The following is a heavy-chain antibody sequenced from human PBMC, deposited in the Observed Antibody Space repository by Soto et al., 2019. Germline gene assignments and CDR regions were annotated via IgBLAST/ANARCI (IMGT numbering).Heavy chain of an antibody. V-gene: IGHV3-15*01. CDR2: IKSKTDSETT. Sequence: GSLRLSCAASGFTFMNAWMTGVRQAPGKGLEWVGRIKSKTDSETTDYAAPVKGRFTISRDDSKDTLYLQMNSLKTEDTAVYYCTTDRMAARQYYYYGMDVWGQGTTVTVS. J-gene: IGHJ6*02. CDR1: GFTFMNAW. CDR3: TTDRMAARQYYYYGMDV. D-gene: IGHD6-6*01.